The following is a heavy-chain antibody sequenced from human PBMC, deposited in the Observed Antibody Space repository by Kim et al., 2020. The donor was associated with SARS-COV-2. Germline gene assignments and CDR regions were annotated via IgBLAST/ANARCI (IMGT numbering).Heavy chain of an antibody. J-gene: IGHJ4*02. D-gene: IGHD3-10*01. Sequence: ADSVKGRFTISRDNSKNTVYLQMNSLRVDDTAAYYCAKGRWPSGNPHPFDYWGQGTLVTVSS. V-gene: IGHV3-23*01. CDR3: AKGRWPSGNPHPFDY.